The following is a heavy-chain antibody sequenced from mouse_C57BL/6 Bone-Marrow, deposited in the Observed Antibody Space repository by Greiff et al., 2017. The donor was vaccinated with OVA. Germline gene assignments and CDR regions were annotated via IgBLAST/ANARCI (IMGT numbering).Heavy chain of an antibody. CDR2: ISYSGST. J-gene: IGHJ1*03. V-gene: IGHV3-8*01. CDR1: GYSITSDY. Sequence: DVMLVESGPGLAKPSQTLSLTCSVTGYSITSDYWNWIRKFPGNKLEYMGYISYSGSTFYNPSLKSRITITRDTSKDQYYRKLNSVTTEDTATYSSARKVRTGTFDVWGTGTTVTVSS. D-gene: IGHD3-3*01. CDR3: ARKVRTGTFDV.